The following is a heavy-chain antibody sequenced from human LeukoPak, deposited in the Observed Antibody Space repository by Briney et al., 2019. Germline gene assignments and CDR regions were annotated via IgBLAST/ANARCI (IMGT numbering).Heavy chain of an antibody. Sequence: GGSLRLSCAASGFTFSDYYMSWIRQAPGKGLEWVAKINQDGSETYYVDSVKGRFTISRDNVKSSLYLQMNSLRADDMAVYYCARGGGQQLEYWGQGALVTVSS. J-gene: IGHJ4*02. CDR1: GFTFSDYY. CDR3: ARGGGQQLEY. V-gene: IGHV3-7*03. D-gene: IGHD6-13*01. CDR2: INQDGSET.